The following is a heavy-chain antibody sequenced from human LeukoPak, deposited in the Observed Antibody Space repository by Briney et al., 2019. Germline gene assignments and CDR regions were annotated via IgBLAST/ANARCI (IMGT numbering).Heavy chain of an antibody. CDR1: GGSISSYH. CDR3: ARESNWYYYNSSDYRDAFDI. J-gene: IGHJ3*02. Sequence: PSETLSLTCTVSGGSISSYHWSWIRQPPGKGLEWIGYIYYSGSTNYNPSLKSRVNISVDPSKNQFSLKLSSVNAADTAVYYCARESNWYYYNSSDYRDAFDIWGQGTMVTVSS. CDR2: IYYSGST. D-gene: IGHD3-22*01. V-gene: IGHV4-59*01.